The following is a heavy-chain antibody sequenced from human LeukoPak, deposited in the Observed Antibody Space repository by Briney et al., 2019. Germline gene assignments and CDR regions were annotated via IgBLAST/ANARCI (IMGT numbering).Heavy chain of an antibody. CDR2: IYASGST. J-gene: IGHJ5*02. CDR1: GGSISSYY. V-gene: IGHV4-4*09. CDR3: ARHMGLGEKNWFDP. D-gene: IGHD3-10*01. Sequence: PSETLSLTCTVSGGSISSYYWSWIRQPPGKGLEWIGYIYASGSTNYNPSLKSRVTISVDTSKNQFSLKLSSVTAADTAVYYCARHMGLGEKNWFDPWGQGTLVTVSS.